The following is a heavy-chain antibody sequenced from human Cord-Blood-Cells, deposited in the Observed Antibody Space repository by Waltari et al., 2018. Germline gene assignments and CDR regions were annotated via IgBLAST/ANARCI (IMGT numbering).Heavy chain of an antibody. J-gene: IGHJ4*02. CDR3: ARGPYSSSYFDY. CDR1: GFTLGSYQ. D-gene: IGHD6-6*01. CDR2: ISSSGSTI. V-gene: IGHV3-48*03. Sequence: EVQLVESGGGLVQRGGPLRLPWAASGFTLGSYQINWVRQAPGKGLEWVSYISSSGSTIYYADSVKGRFTISRDNAKNSLYLQMNSLRAEDTAVYYCARGPYSSSYFDYWGQGTLVTVSS.